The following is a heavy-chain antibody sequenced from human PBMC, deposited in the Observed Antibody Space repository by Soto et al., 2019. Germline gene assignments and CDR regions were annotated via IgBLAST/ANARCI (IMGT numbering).Heavy chain of an antibody. Sequence: QVQLVESGGGVVQPGRSLTLSCAASGFRFSAYGMHWVRQAPGEALEWVAVIVKEGSHKHYADSVKGRFTVSRDNSKNTLYLEMNSRRAEDTAVYYCATDDDYDDNGLGYWGQGTLVSVFS. CDR3: ATDDDYDDNGLGY. CDR1: GFRFSAYG. CDR2: IVKEGSHK. V-gene: IGHV3-33*05. J-gene: IGHJ4*02. D-gene: IGHD4-17*01.